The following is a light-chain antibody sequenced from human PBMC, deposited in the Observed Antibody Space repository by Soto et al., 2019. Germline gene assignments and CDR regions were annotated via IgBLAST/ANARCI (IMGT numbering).Light chain of an antibody. J-gene: IGKJ1*01. V-gene: IGKV3-20*01. CDR3: QKYGSSPKT. CDR1: QSVSSSY. CDR2: GAS. Sequence: EIVLTQSPGTLSLSPGESATVSCRASQSVSSSYLAWYQQKPGQAPRLLIYGASSRATGIPDRFSGSGSGTDFTLTISRLEPEDFAVYYCQKYGSSPKTFGQGTKVDIK.